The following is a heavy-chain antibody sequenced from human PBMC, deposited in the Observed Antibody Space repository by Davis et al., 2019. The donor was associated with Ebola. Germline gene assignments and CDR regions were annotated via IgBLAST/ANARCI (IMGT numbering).Heavy chain of an antibody. J-gene: IGHJ6*03. CDR3: ARVTGENYYYYYYMDV. D-gene: IGHD7-27*01. Sequence: GGSLRLSCAASGFTFSSYEMKWVRQAPGKGLEWVSYISGSGSTIYYADSVKGRFTISRDNAKNSLYLQMNSLRAEDTAVYYCARVTGENYYYYYYMDVWGKGTTVTVSS. CDR2: ISGSGSTI. CDR1: GFTFSSYE. V-gene: IGHV3-48*03.